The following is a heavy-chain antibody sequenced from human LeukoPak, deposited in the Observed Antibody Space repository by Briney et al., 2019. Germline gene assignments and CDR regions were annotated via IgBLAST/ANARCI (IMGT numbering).Heavy chain of an antibody. CDR1: GSTFRNHW. J-gene: IGHJ4*02. V-gene: IGHV3-7*01. D-gene: IGHD2-15*01. Sequence: GGSLRLSCAASGSTFRNHWMTWVRQAPGKGLEWVANIKEDGSEKYYVDSVKGRFTISRDNAKNSLYLQMNSLRAEDTAVYYCASSSCSGQLMGYCPPADYWGQGTLVTVSS. CDR2: IKEDGSEK. CDR3: ASSSCSGQLMGYCPPADY.